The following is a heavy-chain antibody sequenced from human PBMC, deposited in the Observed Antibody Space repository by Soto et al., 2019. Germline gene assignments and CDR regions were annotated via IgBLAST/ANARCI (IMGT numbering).Heavy chain of an antibody. V-gene: IGHV1-2*02. CDR2: INPNSGGT. CDR3: ATKDAMTPSGMDV. CDR1: GYTFTGYY. Sequence: GASVKVSCKASGYTFTGYYMHCVRQAPGQGLEWMGWINPNSGGTNYAQKFQGRVTITADESTSTAYMELSSLRSEDTAVYYCATKDAMTPSGMDVWGQGTTVTVSS. D-gene: IGHD2-8*01. J-gene: IGHJ6*01.